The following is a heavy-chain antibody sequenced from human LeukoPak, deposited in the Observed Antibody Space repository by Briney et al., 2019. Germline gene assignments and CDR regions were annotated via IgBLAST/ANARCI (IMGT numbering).Heavy chain of an antibody. Sequence: SETLSLTCAVYGGSFSGYYWSWIRQPPGKGLEWIGSIYYAGSTYYNPSLKSRVTLYVDTSKNQFSLNLNSVTAADTAVYYCARLAYSGDYVNYWGQGTLVTVSS. V-gene: IGHV4-34*01. CDR2: IYYAGST. CDR1: GGSFSGYY. J-gene: IGHJ4*02. CDR3: ARLAYSGDYVNY. D-gene: IGHD4-17*01.